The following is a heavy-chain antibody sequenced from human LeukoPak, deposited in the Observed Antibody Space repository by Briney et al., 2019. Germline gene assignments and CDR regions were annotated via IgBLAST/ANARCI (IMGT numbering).Heavy chain of an antibody. J-gene: IGHJ4*02. CDR2: IYTSGST. Sequence: SETLSLTCTVSGGSISSGSYYWSWIRQPAGKGLEWIGRIYTSGSTNYNPSLKSRVTISVDTSKNQFSLKLSSVTAADTAVYYCARGKGYSYGGGLDYWGQGTLVTVSS. CDR1: GGSISSGSYY. CDR3: ARGKGYSYGGGLDY. V-gene: IGHV4-61*02. D-gene: IGHD5-18*01.